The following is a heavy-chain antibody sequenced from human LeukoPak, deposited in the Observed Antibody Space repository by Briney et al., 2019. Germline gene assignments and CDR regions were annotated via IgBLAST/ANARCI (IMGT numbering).Heavy chain of an antibody. D-gene: IGHD6-13*01. CDR3: ARGDSTWDYYYYMDV. J-gene: IGHJ6*03. Sequence: SETLSLTCTVSGGSISSYYWGWIRQPPGKGLEWIGSIYYSGSTYYNPSLKSRVTISVDTSKNQFSLKLSSVTAADTAVYYCARGDSTWDYYYYMDVWGKGTTVTVSS. V-gene: IGHV4-39*07. CDR1: GGSISSYY. CDR2: IYYSGST.